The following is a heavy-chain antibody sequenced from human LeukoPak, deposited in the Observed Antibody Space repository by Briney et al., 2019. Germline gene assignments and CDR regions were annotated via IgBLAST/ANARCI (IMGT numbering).Heavy chain of an antibody. D-gene: IGHD2-15*01. CDR1: GFTFSSYS. V-gene: IGHV3-48*01. CDR2: ISSLSGTT. CDR3: AKAGAVVVVAAKYFDY. Sequence: PGGSLRLSCAASGFTFSSYSMNWVRQAPGEGLEWVSYISSLSGTTYYADSVKGRFTISRDNSKNTLYLQMNSLRAEDTAVYYCAKAGAVVVVAAKYFDYWGQGTLVTVSS. J-gene: IGHJ4*02.